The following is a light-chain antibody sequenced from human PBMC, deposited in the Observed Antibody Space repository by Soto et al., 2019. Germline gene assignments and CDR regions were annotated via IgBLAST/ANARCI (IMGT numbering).Light chain of an antibody. CDR1: RSDVADYNY. J-gene: IGLJ3*02. Sequence: QSALTQPPSASGSPGQSVTISCTGTRSDVADYNYVSWYQQYPGKAPKLMIYEVSKRPSGVPDRFSGSKSGNTASLTVSGLQAEDEADYYCSSYAGSNNWVFGGGTQLTVL. V-gene: IGLV2-8*01. CDR3: SSYAGSNNWV. CDR2: EVS.